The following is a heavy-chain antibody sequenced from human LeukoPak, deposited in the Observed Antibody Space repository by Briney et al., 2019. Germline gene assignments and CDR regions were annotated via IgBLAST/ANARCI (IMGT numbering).Heavy chain of an antibody. CDR2: IIPIFGTA. J-gene: IGHJ4*02. CDR3: AREGCCSSTSCYLFVV. CDR1: GGTFSSYA. D-gene: IGHD2-2*01. Sequence: GASVKVSCKASGGTFSSYAISWVRQAPGQGLEWMGGIIPIFGTANYAQKFQGRVTITTDESTSTAYMELSSLRSEDTAVYYCAREGCCSSTSCYLFVVWGQGTLVTVSS. V-gene: IGHV1-69*05.